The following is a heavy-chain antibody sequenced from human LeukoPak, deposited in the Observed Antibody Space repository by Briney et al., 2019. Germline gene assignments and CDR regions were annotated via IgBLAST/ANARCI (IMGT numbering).Heavy chain of an antibody. J-gene: IGHJ5*02. CDR2: VGDGGGST. V-gene: IGHV3-23*01. D-gene: IGHD6-19*01. Sequence: GGSLRLYCAASGITFSSYAMRWVRQCPGMGLEGVSAVGDGGGSTHYADSVKGQFAISRDNAKNTVYLHMDGLKVEDTAVYYCALRRGTSGWSGRWFDPWGQGTLVTVSS. CDR3: ALRRGTSGWSGRWFDP. CDR1: GITFSSYA.